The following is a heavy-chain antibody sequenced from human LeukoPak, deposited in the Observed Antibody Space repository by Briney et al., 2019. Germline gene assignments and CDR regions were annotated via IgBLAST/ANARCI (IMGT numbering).Heavy chain of an antibody. J-gene: IGHJ4*02. CDR3: VGLIRGDGY. V-gene: IGHV3-11*03. CDR2: ISSTSGDT. CDR1: GYTFSDYN. D-gene: IGHD4/OR15-4a*01. Sequence: GGSLRLSCAASGYTFSDYNKSWIRQAPGRGLEWVSYISSTSGDTKYADSVKGRFAISRNNGKNSLYLQMNSLRAEDTAVYYFVGLIRGDGYWGQGTLVTVSS.